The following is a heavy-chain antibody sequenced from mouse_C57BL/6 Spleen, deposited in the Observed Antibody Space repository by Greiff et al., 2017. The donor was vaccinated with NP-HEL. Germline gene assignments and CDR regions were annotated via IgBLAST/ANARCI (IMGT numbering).Heavy chain of an antibody. CDR1: GFTFSDYG. CDR2: ISSGSSTI. D-gene: IGHD1-1*01. CDR3: AKDGTTVVAPFDY. Sequence: EVKLVESGGGLVKPGGSLKLSCAASGFTFSDYGMHWVRQAPEKGLEWVAYISSGSSTIYYADTVKGRFTISRDNAKNTLFLQMTSLRSEDTAMYYCAKDGTTVVAPFDYWGQGTTLTVSS. V-gene: IGHV5-17*01. J-gene: IGHJ2*01.